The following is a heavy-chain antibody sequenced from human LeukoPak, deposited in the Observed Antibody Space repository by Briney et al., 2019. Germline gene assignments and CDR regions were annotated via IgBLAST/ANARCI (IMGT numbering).Heavy chain of an antibody. D-gene: IGHD6-19*01. CDR1: GFAFSTYA. V-gene: IGHV3-30-3*01. CDR3: ARDRVAVIDY. J-gene: IGHJ4*02. CDR2: ISYDGSNK. Sequence: GGSLRLSCAASGFAFSTYAMHWVRQAPGKGLEWVAVISYDGSNKYYADSVKGRFTISRDNSKNTLYLQMNSLRAEDTAVYYCARDRVAVIDYWGQGTLVTVSS.